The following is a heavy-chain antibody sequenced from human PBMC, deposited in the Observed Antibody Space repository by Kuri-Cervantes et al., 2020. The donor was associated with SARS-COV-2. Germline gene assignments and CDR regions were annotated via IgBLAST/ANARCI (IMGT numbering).Heavy chain of an antibody. D-gene: IGHD4-17*01. Sequence: GGSLRLSCKGSGYSFTSYWIGWVRQMPGKGLEWMGIIYPGDSDTRYSPSFQGQVTISADKSISTAYLQWSSLKASDTAMYHCARQSRGATATVTTDYYYYGMDVWGQGTTVTVSS. CDR2: IYPGDSDT. J-gene: IGHJ6*02. V-gene: IGHV5-51*01. CDR3: ARQSRGATATVTTDYYYYGMDV. CDR1: GYSFTSYW.